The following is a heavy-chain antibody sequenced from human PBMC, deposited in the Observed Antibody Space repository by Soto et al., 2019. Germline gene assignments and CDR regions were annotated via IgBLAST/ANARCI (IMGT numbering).Heavy chain of an antibody. CDR1: SDSISSYY. Sequence: SETLSLTCTVSSDSISSYYWSWIRQPPGKRLEWIGYISYSGSTDYNPSLKSRVTISGDTSKNQFSLKVSSVTAADTAVYYCARGNSWQLPFDYWGQGTLVTVSS. CDR3: ARGNSWQLPFDY. D-gene: IGHD6-13*01. V-gene: IGHV4-59*01. J-gene: IGHJ4*02. CDR2: ISYSGST.